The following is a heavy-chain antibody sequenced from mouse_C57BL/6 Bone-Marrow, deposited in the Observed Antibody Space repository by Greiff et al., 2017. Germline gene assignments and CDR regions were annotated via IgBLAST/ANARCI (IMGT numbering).Heavy chain of an antibody. CDR1: GYAFTNYL. CDR2: INPGSGGT. V-gene: IGHV1-54*01. J-gene: IGHJ4*01. CDR3: ASYYANYAMDY. D-gene: IGHD1-1*01. Sequence: QVQLQQSGAELVRPGPSVKVSCKASGYAFTNYLIEWVKQRPGQGLEWIGVINPGSGGTNYNEKFKGKATLTADKSSSTAYMQLSSLTSEDSAVYFCASYYANYAMDYWGQGTSVTVSS.